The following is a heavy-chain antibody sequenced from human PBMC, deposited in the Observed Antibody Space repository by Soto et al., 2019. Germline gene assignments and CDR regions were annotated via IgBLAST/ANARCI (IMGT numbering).Heavy chain of an antibody. J-gene: IGHJ4*02. V-gene: IGHV3-15*07. CDR2: IKSKTAGGTT. Sequence: GGSLILSCAVSGFSLTDVWMNWVRQAPGKGLEWVGRIKSKTAGGTTDYAAPVKGRFTILRDDSKNTLYLQMDSLITEDTAVYFCSHGYGQYFNSWGQGTLVTVSS. CDR1: GFSLTDVW. CDR3: SHGYGQYFNS. D-gene: IGHD5-18*01.